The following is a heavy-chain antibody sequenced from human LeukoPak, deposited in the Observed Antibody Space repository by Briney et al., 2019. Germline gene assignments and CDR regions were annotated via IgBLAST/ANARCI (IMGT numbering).Heavy chain of an antibody. V-gene: IGHV3-53*01. Sequence: GGSLRLSCAASGFTVSSNYMSWVRQAPGKGLEWVSVISSGGYTYYADSVKGRFTISRDNSKNTLYLQMNSLRAEDTAVYYCVLEVIGLDYWGQGTLVTVSS. D-gene: IGHD3-22*01. CDR3: VLEVIGLDY. CDR1: GFTVSSNY. CDR2: ISSGGYT. J-gene: IGHJ4*02.